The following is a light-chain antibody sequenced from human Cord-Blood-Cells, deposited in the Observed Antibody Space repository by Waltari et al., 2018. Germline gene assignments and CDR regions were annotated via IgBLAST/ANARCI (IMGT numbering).Light chain of an antibody. V-gene: IGKV2-28*01. J-gene: IGKJ4*01. CDR3: MQALQTPLT. CDR1: QSPLHSNGYNY. CDR2: LGS. Sequence: DIVMTQSPLSLPVTPGGPASISCRSSQSPLHSNGYNYLDWYLQNPGQSPQLLIYLGSNRASGVPDRFSGSGSGTDFTLKISRVEAEDVGVYYCMQALQTPLTFGGGTKVEIK.